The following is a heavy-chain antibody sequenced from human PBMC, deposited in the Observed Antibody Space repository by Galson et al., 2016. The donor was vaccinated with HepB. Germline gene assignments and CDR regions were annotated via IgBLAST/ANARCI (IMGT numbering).Heavy chain of an antibody. CDR3: ARAPTLYHSTGYYYPGWYFDL. CDR2: IIPQFGPP. CDR1: GGTFSNSA. J-gene: IGHJ2*01. Sequence: SVKVSCKASGGTFSNSAISWLRQAPGQGLEWMGGIIPQFGPPNYAQKFQGRVTITADDSTATAYMELSSLRSEDTAVYVCARAPTLYHSTGYYYPGWYFDLWGRGTLVTVSS. V-gene: IGHV1-69*13. D-gene: IGHD3-22*01.